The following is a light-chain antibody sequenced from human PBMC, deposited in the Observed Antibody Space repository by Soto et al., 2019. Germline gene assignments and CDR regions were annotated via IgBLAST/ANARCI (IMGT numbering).Light chain of an antibody. CDR3: QQYYSTPYT. CDR2: WAS. V-gene: IGKV4-1*01. CDR1: QTVLYSSNNKNY. Sequence: DIVMTQSADSLAVSLGERATINCKSSQTVLYSSNNKNYLAWYQLKPGQPPKLLIYWASTRESGVPERFSGSGSGTDFTLTISSLKTEDGAVYYCQQYYSTPYTFGQGTKLELK. J-gene: IGKJ2*01.